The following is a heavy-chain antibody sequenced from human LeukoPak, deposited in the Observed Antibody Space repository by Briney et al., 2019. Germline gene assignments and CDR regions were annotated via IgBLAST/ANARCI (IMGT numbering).Heavy chain of an antibody. CDR3: AKWGDYDILTGYYDSDY. CDR1: GFTFSNYA. Sequence: GASLRLSCAASGFTFSNYAMSWVRQAPGKGLEWVSAIVGSGGSTYYADSVKGRFTISRDNPKNTLYLQMNSLRAEDTAVYHCAKWGDYDILTGYYDSDYWGQGTLVTVSS. V-gene: IGHV3-23*01. D-gene: IGHD3-9*01. CDR2: IVGSGGST. J-gene: IGHJ4*02.